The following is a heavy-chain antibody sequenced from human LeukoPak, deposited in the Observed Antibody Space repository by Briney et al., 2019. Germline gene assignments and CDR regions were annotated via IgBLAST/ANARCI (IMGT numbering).Heavy chain of an antibody. Sequence: GASVKVSCKASGYTFTGYYMRWVRQAPGQGLEWMGWLNPNSGGANYAQKFQGRVTMTRDTSISTAYMELSRLRSDDTAVYYCARSFYYGSGRALFDYWGQGTLVTVSS. J-gene: IGHJ4*02. D-gene: IGHD3-10*01. CDR1: GYTFTGYY. CDR2: LNPNSGGA. V-gene: IGHV1-2*02. CDR3: ARSFYYGSGRALFDY.